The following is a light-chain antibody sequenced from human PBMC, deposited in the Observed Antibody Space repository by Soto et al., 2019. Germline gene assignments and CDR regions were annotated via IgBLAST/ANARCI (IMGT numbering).Light chain of an antibody. Sequence: QSALTQPPSAXGAPGQSVTISCTGTSSDVGGYNYVSWYQQHPGKAPKLMIYEVSKRPSGVPDRFSGSKSGNTASLTVSGLQAEDEADYYCSSYEGSNVYVFGTGXKVTVL. J-gene: IGLJ1*01. V-gene: IGLV2-8*01. CDR3: SSYEGSNVYV. CDR1: SSDVGGYNY. CDR2: EVS.